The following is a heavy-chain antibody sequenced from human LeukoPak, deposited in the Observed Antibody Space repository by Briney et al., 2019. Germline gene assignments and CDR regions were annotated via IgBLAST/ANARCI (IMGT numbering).Heavy chain of an antibody. CDR3: ARLGTGYSLSY. D-gene: IGHD5-18*01. V-gene: IGHV1-2*02. J-gene: IGHJ4*02. Sequence: AAVKVSCKASGYSFTAYSIVWVREAPGQGLEWMGSIHPHSGGTAYGKTFQGRVTMTRDTSISTAYMELNSLGSDDAAVYYCARLGTGYSLSYWGQGTLVTVSS. CDR1: GYSFTAYS. CDR2: IHPHSGGT.